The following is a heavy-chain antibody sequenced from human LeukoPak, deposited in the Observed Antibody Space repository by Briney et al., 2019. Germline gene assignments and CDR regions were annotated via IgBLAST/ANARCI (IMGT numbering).Heavy chain of an antibody. CDR1: GFTFNRYN. CDR3: ARGADGVSSNSRGWFDP. D-gene: IGHD2-15*01. V-gene: IGHV3-21*01. CDR2: ISTSSSYI. Sequence: GGSLRLSCAASGFTFNRYNMNWVRQAPGKGLEWVSSISTSSSYIYYADSVRGRFTISRDNAKNSLYLQMNSLRAEDTAVYSCARGADGVSSNSRGWFDPWDQGTLVTVSS. J-gene: IGHJ5*02.